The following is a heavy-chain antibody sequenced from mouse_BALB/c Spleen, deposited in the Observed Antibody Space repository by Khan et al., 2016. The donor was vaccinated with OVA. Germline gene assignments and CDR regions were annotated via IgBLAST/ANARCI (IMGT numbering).Heavy chain of an antibody. CDR3: ARAYYGNYREAMDY. CDR2: IWGDGST. Sequence: QVQLKELGPGLVVPSQSLSITCTVSGFSLTGYGVNWVRQPPGKGLEWLGMIWGDGSTDYNSALKSRLSISKDNSKSQVFLKMNSLQTDDTARYYCARAYYGNYREAMDYWGQGTSVTVSS. CDR1: GFSLTGYG. V-gene: IGHV2-6-7*01. D-gene: IGHD2-10*01. J-gene: IGHJ4*01.